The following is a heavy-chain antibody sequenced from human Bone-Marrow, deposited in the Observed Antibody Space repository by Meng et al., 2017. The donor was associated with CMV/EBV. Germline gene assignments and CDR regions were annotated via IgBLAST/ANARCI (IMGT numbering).Heavy chain of an antibody. CDR1: GFRFSDYW. CDR3: ARLQGGVTTYDY. CDR2: IQGDESAI. V-gene: IGHV3-7*01. J-gene: IGHJ4*02. D-gene: IGHD5-24*01. Sequence: GGSLRLSCAASGFRFSDYWMSWVRQAPGKGLEWVTSIQGDESAIYYVDSVTGRFTLSRDNAKNSLYLQMNSVKAEDTSVYFCARLQGGVTTYDYWGQGTPVTVSS.